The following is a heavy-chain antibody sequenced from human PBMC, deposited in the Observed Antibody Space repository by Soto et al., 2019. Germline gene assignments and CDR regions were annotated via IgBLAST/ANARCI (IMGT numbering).Heavy chain of an antibody. CDR2: IKEDGSEQ. CDR3: ARLQRDYFDY. V-gene: IGHV3-7*01. Sequence: EVQLVESGGDLVQPGGALRLSCAASGFTFTRFWMTWIRQAPGKGLEWVANIKEDGSEQHYVDSMRGRFTISRDNAKNSLYLQINSLRAVDTAVYYCARLQRDYFDYWGQGTLVTVSS. J-gene: IGHJ4*02. D-gene: IGHD4-4*01. CDR1: GFTFTRFW.